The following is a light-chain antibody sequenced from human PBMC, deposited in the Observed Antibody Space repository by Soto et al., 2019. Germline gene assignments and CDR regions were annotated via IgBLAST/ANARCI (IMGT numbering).Light chain of an antibody. Sequence: QSVLTQPPSVSGAPGQRVTISCTGSSSNIGADYDVHWYRQLPGGAPQLLIYGNSNRPSGVPDRFSRSKSGTSASLAIAELQAEDEADYFCQSYDISLSGHVVFGGGTKVTVL. CDR1: SSNIGADYD. J-gene: IGLJ2*01. CDR2: GNS. V-gene: IGLV1-40*01. CDR3: QSYDISLSGHVV.